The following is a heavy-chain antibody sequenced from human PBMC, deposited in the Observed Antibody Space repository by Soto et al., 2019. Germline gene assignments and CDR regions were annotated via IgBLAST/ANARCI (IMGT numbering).Heavy chain of an antibody. CDR1: GVTFSSYS. J-gene: IGHJ4*02. CDR3: ARGEMYYDSSGYYGY. Sequence: SVKASCKASGVTFSSYSISWVRQSPLQGLEWMGGIIPIFGTANYAQKFQGRVTITADESTSTAYMELSSLRSEDTAVYYCARGEMYYDSSGYYGYWGQGTLVTVSS. V-gene: IGHV1-69*13. D-gene: IGHD3-22*01. CDR2: IIPIFGTA.